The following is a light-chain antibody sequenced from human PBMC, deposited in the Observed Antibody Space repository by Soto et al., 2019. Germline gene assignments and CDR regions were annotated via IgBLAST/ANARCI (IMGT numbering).Light chain of an antibody. CDR3: QQYNNWPRT. CDR2: GAS. Sequence: EIVMTQSPATLSVCRGERATLSCRASQSVSSNLAWYQQKPGQAPRLLIYGASTRATGIPARFSGSGSGTEFTLTISSLQSEDFAVYYCQQYNNWPRTFGQGTKLEIK. J-gene: IGKJ2*01. V-gene: IGKV3-15*01. CDR1: QSVSSN.